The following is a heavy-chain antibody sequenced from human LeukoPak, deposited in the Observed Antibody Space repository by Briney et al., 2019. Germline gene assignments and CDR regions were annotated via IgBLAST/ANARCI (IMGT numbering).Heavy chain of an antibody. J-gene: IGHJ6*03. CDR3: AREVRGIQPWTWGYYYYYMDV. Sequence: PGGSLRLSCAASGFTFSDYYMSWIRQAPGKGLEWVSYISSSGSTIYYADSVKGRFTISRDNAKNSLYLQMNSLRAEDTAVYYCAREVRGIQPWTWGYYYYYMDVWGKGTTVTVSS. D-gene: IGHD5-18*01. CDR1: GFTFSDYY. V-gene: IGHV3-11*04. CDR2: ISSSGSTI.